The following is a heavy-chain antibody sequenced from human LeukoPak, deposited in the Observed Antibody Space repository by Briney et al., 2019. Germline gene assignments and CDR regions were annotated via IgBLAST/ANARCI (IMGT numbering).Heavy chain of an antibody. J-gene: IGHJ4*02. CDR1: GFTFSSYA. CDR2: ISGSGGST. Sequence: GGSLRLSCAASGFTFSSYAMSWVRQAPGKALEWFSAISGSGGSTYYADYVKGRFTISRDNSKNTLYLQMNSLRAEDTAVYYCAKDGAVAGTGTEIDYWGQGTLVTVSS. D-gene: IGHD6-19*01. CDR3: AKDGAVAGTGTEIDY. V-gene: IGHV3-23*01.